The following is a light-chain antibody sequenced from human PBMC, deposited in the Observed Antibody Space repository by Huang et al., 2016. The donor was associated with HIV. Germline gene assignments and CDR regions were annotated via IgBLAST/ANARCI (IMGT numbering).Light chain of an antibody. J-gene: IGKJ4*01. V-gene: IGKV3-15*01. CDR3: QQYDNWPLT. CDR1: QSVSTK. CDR2: GAS. Sequence: EIVMTQSPASLSVSPGQRATLSCRASQSVSTKLAWYQQKPGQAPRLLIYGASTRATGLPARFSGSGSGTEFTLAINSLQSEDYAVYYCQQYDNWPLTFGGGTKVEIK.